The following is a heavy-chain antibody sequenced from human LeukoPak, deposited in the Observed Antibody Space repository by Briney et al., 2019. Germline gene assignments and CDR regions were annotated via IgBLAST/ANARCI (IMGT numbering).Heavy chain of an antibody. CDR2: IRYDGSNK. D-gene: IGHD2-2*01. CDR1: GFTFSSYG. J-gene: IGHJ3*02. Sequence: GGSLRLSCAASGFTFSSYGMHWVRQAPGKGLEWVAFIRYDGSNKYYADSVKGRFTISRDNSKNTLYLQMNSLRAEDTAVYYCARDWGDCSSTSCPPRGDAFDIWGQGTMVTVSS. V-gene: IGHV3-30*02. CDR3: ARDWGDCSSTSCPPRGDAFDI.